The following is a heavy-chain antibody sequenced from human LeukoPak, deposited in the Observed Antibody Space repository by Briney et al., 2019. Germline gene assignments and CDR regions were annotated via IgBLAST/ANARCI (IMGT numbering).Heavy chain of an antibody. V-gene: IGHV3-53*01. D-gene: IGHD4-17*01. J-gene: IGHJ5*02. CDR1: GFTVSSNY. Sequence: GGSLRLSCAASGFTVSSNYMSWVRQAPGKGLEWVSVIYSGGSTYYADSVKGRFTTSRDNSKNTLYLQMNSLRAEDTAVYYCARDRLTVTTWVDPWGQGTLVTVSS. CDR2: IYSGGST. CDR3: ARDRLTVTTWVDP.